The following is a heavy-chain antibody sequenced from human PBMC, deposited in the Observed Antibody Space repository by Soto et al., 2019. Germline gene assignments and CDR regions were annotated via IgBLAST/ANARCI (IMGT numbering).Heavy chain of an antibody. V-gene: IGHV5-51*01. CDR1: GYMFTNYW. D-gene: IGHD6-19*01. CDR3: ARRVTSSTGWDY. J-gene: IGHJ4*02. Sequence: GESLKICCKCSGYMFTNYWIGWVRQMPGKGLEWMGIIHGGDSNTRYSPSFDGQVTISTDKSINTAYLQWSSLKASDTAMYYCARRVTSSTGWDYWGQGTLVTVSS. CDR2: IHGGDSNT.